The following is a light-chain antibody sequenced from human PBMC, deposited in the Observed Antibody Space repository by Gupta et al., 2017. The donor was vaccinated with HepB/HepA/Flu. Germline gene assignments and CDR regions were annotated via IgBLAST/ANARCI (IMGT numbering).Light chain of an antibody. CDR3: QQYNNRPPWT. CDR2: SVS. J-gene: IGKJ1*01. CDR1: QNIGSD. V-gene: IGKV3-15*01. Sequence: EIVMTQSPATLSVSLGERATLSCRASQNIGSDLAWYQQKPGQSPRLLIYSVSTRATGVPARFSGSGSGTEFTVTISSGQSEDFAVYFCQQYNNRPPWTFGQGTRVEIK.